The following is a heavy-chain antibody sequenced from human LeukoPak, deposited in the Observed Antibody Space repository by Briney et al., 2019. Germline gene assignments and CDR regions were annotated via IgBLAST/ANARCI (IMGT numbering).Heavy chain of an antibody. J-gene: IGHJ4*02. D-gene: IGHD3-22*01. CDR1: GFTFSSSW. Sequence: GGSLRLSCAAPGFTFSSSWMSWVGKGPGKGLEWVANIKQVGIVKYYVHSVKGRFTLYRHHTKNSVYLKMNSLRAEDRGVYYCARDLSHYYNSEGNDYFDYWGRGTLITVPS. CDR3: ARDLSHYYNSEGNDYFDY. V-gene: IGHV3-7*01. CDR2: IKQVGIVK.